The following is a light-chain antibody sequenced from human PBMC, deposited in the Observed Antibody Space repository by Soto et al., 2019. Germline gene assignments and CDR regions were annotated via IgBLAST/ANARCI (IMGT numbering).Light chain of an antibody. CDR1: SSDVGAYNY. CDR3: SSYTSSTTQV. Sequence: QSALTQPASVSGSPGQSITISCAGTSSDVGAYNYVSWYQQHPGKAPKLVMYEVGDRPSGVSNRFSGSKSGNTASLTISGLQAEDEADYYCSSYTSSTTQVFGGGTKLTVL. V-gene: IGLV2-14*01. CDR2: EVG. J-gene: IGLJ3*02.